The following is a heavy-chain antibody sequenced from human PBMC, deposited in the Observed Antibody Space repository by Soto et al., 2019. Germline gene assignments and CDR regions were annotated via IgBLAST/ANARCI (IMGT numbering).Heavy chain of an antibody. D-gene: IGHD5-18*01. CDR2: INPNSGGT. CDR1: GYTFTGYY. J-gene: IGHJ6*02. V-gene: IGHV1-2*04. Sequence: ASVKVSCKASGYTFTGYYMHWVRQAPGQGLEWMGWINPNSGGTNYAQKFQGWVTMTRDTSISTAYMELSRLRSDDTAVYYCAREVDTAMGGDYYYYGMDVWGQGTTVTVS. CDR3: AREVDTAMGGDYYYYGMDV.